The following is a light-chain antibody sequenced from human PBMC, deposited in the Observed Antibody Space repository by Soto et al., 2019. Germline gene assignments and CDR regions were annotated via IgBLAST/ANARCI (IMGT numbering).Light chain of an antibody. J-gene: IGLJ2*01. CDR2: EVS. Sequence: QSVLTQPASVSGSPGQSITISCTGTSSDVGGYKYVSWYQQHPGKAPKLMIYEVSNRPSGVSNRFSGSKSGNTASLTISGLQAEDEADYYCSSYTGSSPLVVFGGGTKVTVL. CDR3: SSYTGSSPLVV. V-gene: IGLV2-14*01. CDR1: SSDVGGYKY.